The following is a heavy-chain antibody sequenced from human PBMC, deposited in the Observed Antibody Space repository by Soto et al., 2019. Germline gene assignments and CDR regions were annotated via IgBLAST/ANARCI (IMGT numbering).Heavy chain of an antibody. J-gene: IGHJ6*02. D-gene: IGHD4-17*01. CDR3: AKEGKVPTYGDYEDTYYYYYGMDV. Sequence: GGSLRLSCAASGFTFSSYAMSWVRQAPGKGLEGVSAISGSGGSTYYADSVKGRFTISRDNSKNTLYLQMNSLRAEDTAVYYCAKEGKVPTYGDYEDTYYYYYGMDVWGQGPTATVS. V-gene: IGHV3-23*01. CDR2: ISGSGGST. CDR1: GFTFSSYA.